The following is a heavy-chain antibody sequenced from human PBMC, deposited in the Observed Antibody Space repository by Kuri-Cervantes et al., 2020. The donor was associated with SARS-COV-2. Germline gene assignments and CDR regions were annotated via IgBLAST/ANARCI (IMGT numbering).Heavy chain of an antibody. Sequence: ETLSLTCAASGFTFSSYSLNWFRQAPGKGLEWVSSISSSSSYIYYADSVKGRFTIPRYNAKNSLYLQMNSLRAEDTAVFDCTRGLWGIQYYFDYWGQGTLVTVSS. J-gene: IGHJ4*02. CDR3: TRGLWGIQYYFDY. V-gene: IGHV3-21*01. CDR1: GFTFSSYS. CDR2: ISSSSSYI. D-gene: IGHD7-27*01.